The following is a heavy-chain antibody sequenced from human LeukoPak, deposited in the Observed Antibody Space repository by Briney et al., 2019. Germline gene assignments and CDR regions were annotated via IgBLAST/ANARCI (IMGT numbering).Heavy chain of an antibody. V-gene: IGHV5-51*01. J-gene: IGHJ6*04. CDR3: ARHSPYYDSSVGTDV. CDR2: IYPGDSDT. CDR1: GYSFTRYW. Sequence: GESLKISCKGSGYSFTRYWIGWVRQMPGKGLEWMGIIYPGDSDTRYSPSFQGQVTISADKSISTAYLQWSSLKASDTAMYYCARHSPYYDSSVGTDVWGKGTTVTVSS. D-gene: IGHD3-22*01.